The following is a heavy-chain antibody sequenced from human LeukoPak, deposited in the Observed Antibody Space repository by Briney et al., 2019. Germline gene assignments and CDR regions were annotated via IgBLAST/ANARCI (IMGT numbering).Heavy chain of an antibody. D-gene: IGHD4-17*01. J-gene: IGHJ6*02. CDR1: GYTFTSYG. CDR3: ARDKATVTTSYYYYGMDV. Sequence: APVKVSCTASGYTFTSYGISWVRQAPGQGLEWMGWISAYNGNTNYAQKLQGRVTMTTDTSTSTAYMELRSLRSDDTAVYYCARDKATVTTSYYYYGMDVWGQGTTVTVSS. CDR2: ISAYNGNT. V-gene: IGHV1-18*01.